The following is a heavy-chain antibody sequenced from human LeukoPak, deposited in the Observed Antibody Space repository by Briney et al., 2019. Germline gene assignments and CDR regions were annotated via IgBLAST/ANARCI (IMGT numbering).Heavy chain of an antibody. CDR1: GFTFSSYA. J-gene: IGHJ6*03. D-gene: IGHD6-13*01. CDR2: ISYDGSNK. Sequence: PGGSLRLSCAASGFTFSSYAMHWVRQAPGKGLEWVAVISYDGSNKYYADSVKGRFTISRDNSKNTLYLQMNSLRSEDTAVYYCAADNRGLAAAGRGYYYYMDVWGKGTTVTVSS. CDR3: AADNRGLAAAGRGYYYYMDV. V-gene: IGHV3-30-3*01.